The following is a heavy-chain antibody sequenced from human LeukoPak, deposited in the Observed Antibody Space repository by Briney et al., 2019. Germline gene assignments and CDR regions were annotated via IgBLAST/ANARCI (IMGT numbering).Heavy chain of an antibody. CDR1: GFTFDDYA. Sequence: QPGWSLRLSCAASGFTFDDYAMHWVRQAPGKGLEWVSGISWNSGSIGYADSVKGRFTISRDNAKNSLYLQMNSLRAEDMALYYCAKDHSGSYDYFGYWGQGTLVTVSS. CDR2: ISWNSGSI. J-gene: IGHJ4*02. D-gene: IGHD1-26*01. CDR3: AKDHSGSYDYFGY. V-gene: IGHV3-9*03.